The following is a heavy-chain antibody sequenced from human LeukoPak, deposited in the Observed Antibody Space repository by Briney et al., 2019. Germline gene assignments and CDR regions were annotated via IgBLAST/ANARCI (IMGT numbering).Heavy chain of an antibody. V-gene: IGHV4-4*02. CDR1: GDSISSSNW. J-gene: IGHJ5*02. CDR3: ARVLVRGIPNWFDP. Sequence: SGTLSLTCAVSGDSISSSNWCSWVRQPPGKGLEWIGEIYHSGSTNYNPTLKSRVTISVDTSKNQFSLKLSSVTAADTAVYYCARVLVRGIPNWFDPWGQGTLVTVSS. D-gene: IGHD3-16*01. CDR2: IYHSGST.